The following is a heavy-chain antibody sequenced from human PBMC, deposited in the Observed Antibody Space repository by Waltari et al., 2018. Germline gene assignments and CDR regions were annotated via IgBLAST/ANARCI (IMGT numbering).Heavy chain of an antibody. CDR3: ARGHWSYFDY. CDR2: INHSGST. V-gene: IGHV4-34*01. CDR1: GGSFSGYY. Sequence: QVQLQQWGAGLLKPSETLSLTCAVYGGSFSGYYWSWIRQPPGKGLEWIGEINHSGSTNDNPSLKSRVTISVDTSKNQFSLKLSSVTAADTAVYYCARGHWSYFDYWGQGTLVTVSS. J-gene: IGHJ4*02. D-gene: IGHD2-8*02.